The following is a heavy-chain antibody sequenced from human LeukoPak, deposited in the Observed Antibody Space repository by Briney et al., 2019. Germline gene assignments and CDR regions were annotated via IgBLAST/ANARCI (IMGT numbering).Heavy chain of an antibody. CDR1: GDSIKSYY. Sequence: SETLSLTCTVSGDSIKSYYWIWIRQSPGKGLEWIGYIYCSGSTNYNPALKSRGTMSVDTSKNQFPLKLNSVTAADTAVYYSARAGYCSSTSCQWVPLVWGQGTTVTVSS. CDR3: ARAGYCSSTSCQWVPLV. V-gene: IGHV4-59*01. D-gene: IGHD2-2*03. CDR2: IYCSGST. J-gene: IGHJ6*02.